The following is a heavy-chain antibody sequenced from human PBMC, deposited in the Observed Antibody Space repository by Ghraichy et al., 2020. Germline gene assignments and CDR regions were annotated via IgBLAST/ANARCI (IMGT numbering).Heavy chain of an antibody. Sequence: SETLSLTCTVSGGSLSSYYWSWIRQPPGKGLEWIGYIYYTGSTNYNPSLKTRVTISVDTSKNQFSLKLRSVTAADTAVYYCARGSLYCDSTSCSDYWGQGTLVTVSS. CDR2: IYYTGST. V-gene: IGHV4-59*01. CDR3: ARGSLYCDSTSCSDY. D-gene: IGHD2-2*01. J-gene: IGHJ4*02. CDR1: GGSLSSYY.